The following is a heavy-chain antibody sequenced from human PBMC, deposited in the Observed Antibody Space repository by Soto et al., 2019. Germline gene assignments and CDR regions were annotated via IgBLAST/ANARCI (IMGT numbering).Heavy chain of an antibody. J-gene: IGHJ3*02. V-gene: IGHV3-23*01. CDR2: IRDGGEST. CDR1: GFIFGNYM. Sequence: EVQLLESGGGLVQPGESLRLSCAVSGFIFGNYMMTWVRQAPGKGLEWVSTIRDGGESTYYADSVKGRFTISRDNSKNTLYLQMDSLGVEDTAVYYCAPHVHCSGGSCHYDAFDIWDQGTMVTVSS. D-gene: IGHD2-15*01. CDR3: APHVHCSGGSCHYDAFDI.